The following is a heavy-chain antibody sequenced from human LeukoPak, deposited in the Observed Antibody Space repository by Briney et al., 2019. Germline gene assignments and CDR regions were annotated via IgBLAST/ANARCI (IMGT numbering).Heavy chain of an antibody. V-gene: IGHV3-30*02. CDR1: GFVLSDYG. CDR2: VRNDGSNE. J-gene: IGHJ4*02. Sequence: GGSLGLPCAASGFVLSDYGMHWVRQAPGKGLEWVAFVRNDGSNEYYVGSVKGRFTISRDKSKNTLYLQMNSLRAEDTAVYSCAKESDSGYHSEGPKNWGLGTLVTVSS. D-gene: IGHD5-12*01. CDR3: AKESDSGYHSEGPKN.